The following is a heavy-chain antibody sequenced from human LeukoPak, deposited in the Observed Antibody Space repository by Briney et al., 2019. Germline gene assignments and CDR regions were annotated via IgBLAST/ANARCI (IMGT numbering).Heavy chain of an antibody. CDR3: ARGKDFWSGYSLHKYYYYGMDV. J-gene: IGHJ6*02. CDR2: IYYSGST. D-gene: IGHD3-3*01. Sequence: PSETLSLTCTVSGGSISSSSYYWGWIRQPPGKGLEWIGSIYYSGSTYYNPSLKSRVTISVDTSKNQFSLKLSSVTAADTAVYYCARGKDFWSGYSLHKYYYYGMDVWGQGTTVTVSS. CDR1: GGSISSSSYY. V-gene: IGHV4-39*01.